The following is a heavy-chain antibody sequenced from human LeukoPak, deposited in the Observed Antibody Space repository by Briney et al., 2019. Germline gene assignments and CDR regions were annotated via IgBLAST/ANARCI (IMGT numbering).Heavy chain of an antibody. CDR2: IYYSGST. CDR3: AREGVDAIPDQLGAYSRGWYFDL. Sequence: SETLSLTCTVSGGSISSHYWSWIRQPPGKGLEWIGYIYYSGSTNYNPSLKSRVTISVDTSKNQFSLKLSSVTAADTAVYYCAREGVDAIPDQLGAYSRGWYFDLWGRGTLVTVSS. J-gene: IGHJ2*01. D-gene: IGHD2-8*01. V-gene: IGHV4-59*11. CDR1: GGSISSHY.